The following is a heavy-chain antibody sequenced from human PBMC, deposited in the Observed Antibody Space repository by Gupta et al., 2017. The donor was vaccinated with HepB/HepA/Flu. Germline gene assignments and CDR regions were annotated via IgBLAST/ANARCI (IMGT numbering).Heavy chain of an antibody. D-gene: IGHD2-2*01. CDR3: ARGFTGYCSSTSCFPHYYYYYMDV. CDR2: IYYSGST. Sequence: QVQLQESGPGLVKPSETLSLTCTVSGGSISSYYWRWIRQPPGKGLEWIGYIYYSGSTNYNPSLKSRVTISVDTSKNQFSLKLSSVTAADTAVYYCARGFTGYCSSTSCFPHYYYYYMDVWGKGTTVTVSS. V-gene: IGHV4-59*01. CDR1: GGSISSYY. J-gene: IGHJ6*03.